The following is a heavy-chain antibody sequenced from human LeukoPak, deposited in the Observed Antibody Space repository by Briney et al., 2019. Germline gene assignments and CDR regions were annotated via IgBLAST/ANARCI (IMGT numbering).Heavy chain of an antibody. Sequence: GASVKVSCKASGYTFTSYGISWVRQAPGQGLEWMGWISAYNGDTNYAQKLQGRVTMTTDTSTSTAYMELRSLRSDDTAVYYCARDISADIVVVPAASMDVWGKGTTVTVSS. D-gene: IGHD2-2*01. J-gene: IGHJ6*03. CDR3: ARDISADIVVVPAASMDV. CDR2: ISAYNGDT. CDR1: GYTFTSYG. V-gene: IGHV1-18*01.